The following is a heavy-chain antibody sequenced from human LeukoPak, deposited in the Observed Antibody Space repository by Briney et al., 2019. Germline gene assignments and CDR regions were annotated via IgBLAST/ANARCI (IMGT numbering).Heavy chain of an antibody. CDR1: GGSISSSNYY. D-gene: IGHD1-26*01. CDR3: ARQRKGTVGATSLDY. V-gene: IGHV4-39*01. Sequence: SETLSLTCTVSGGSISSSNYYWGWIRQPPGKGLEWIGNIYYSGSTYYNPSLKSRVTISVDTSKNQFSLKLSSVTAADTAVYYCARQRKGTVGATSLDYWGQGTLVTVSS. J-gene: IGHJ4*02. CDR2: IYYSGST.